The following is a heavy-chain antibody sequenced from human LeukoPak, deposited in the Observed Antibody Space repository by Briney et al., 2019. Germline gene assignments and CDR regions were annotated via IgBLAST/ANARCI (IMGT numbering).Heavy chain of an antibody. J-gene: IGHJ3*02. CDR3: AKDPRRYCSGGSCPIGFDI. V-gene: IGHV3-11*01. D-gene: IGHD2-15*01. CDR2: ISSSGSTI. CDR1: GFTFSDYY. Sequence: GGSLRLSCAASGFTFSDYYMSWIRQAPGKGLEWVSYISSSGSTIYYADSVKGRFTISRDNAKNSLYLQMNSLRAEDTALYYCAKDPRRYCSGGSCPIGFDIWGQGTMVTVSS.